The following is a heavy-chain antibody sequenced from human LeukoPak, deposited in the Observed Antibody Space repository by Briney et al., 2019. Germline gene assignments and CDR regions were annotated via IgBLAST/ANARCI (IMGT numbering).Heavy chain of an antibody. CDR1: GFTFSSYS. CDR2: ISSSSSYI. Sequence: GGALRLSCAASGFTFSSYSMNWVRQATGNGLEWVSSISSSSSYIYYADSVKGRFTISRDNAKNSLYLQMNSLRAEDTAVYYCAKLKPYCDILTGAFDIWGQGTMVTVSS. CDR3: AKLKPYCDILTGAFDI. J-gene: IGHJ3*02. D-gene: IGHD3-9*01. V-gene: IGHV3-21*04.